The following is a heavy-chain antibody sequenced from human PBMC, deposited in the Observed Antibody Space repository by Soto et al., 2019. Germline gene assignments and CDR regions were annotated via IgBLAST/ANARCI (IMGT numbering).Heavy chain of an antibody. CDR3: ARDQERYYYGSGSYRSYGMDV. J-gene: IGHJ6*02. Sequence: SVKVSCKASGGTFSSYAISWVRQAPGQGLEWMGGIIPIFGTANYAQKFQGRVTITADESTSTAYMELSSLRSEDTAVYYCARDQERYYYGSGSYRSYGMDVWGQGTTVTVSS. V-gene: IGHV1-69*13. D-gene: IGHD3-10*01. CDR2: IIPIFGTA. CDR1: GGTFSSYA.